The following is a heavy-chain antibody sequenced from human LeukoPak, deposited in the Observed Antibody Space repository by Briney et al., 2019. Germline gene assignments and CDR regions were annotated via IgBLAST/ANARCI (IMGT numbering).Heavy chain of an antibody. J-gene: IGHJ5*02. V-gene: IGHV4-61*02. CDR2: IYTSGST. CDR3: ASAQDYGDFLNWFDP. Sequence: SETLSLTCTVSGYSISSGYYWSWIRQPAGKGLEWIGRIYTSGSTNYNPSLKSRVTISVDTSKNQFSLKLSSVTAADTAVYYCASAQDYGDFLNWFDPWGQGTLVTVSS. D-gene: IGHD4-17*01. CDR1: GYSISSGYY.